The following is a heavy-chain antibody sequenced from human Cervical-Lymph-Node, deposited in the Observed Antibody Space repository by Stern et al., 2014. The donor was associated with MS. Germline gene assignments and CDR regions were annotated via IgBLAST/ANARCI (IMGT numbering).Heavy chain of an antibody. V-gene: IGHV3-30*03. CDR1: GFTFSSYG. CDR3: ARDYEDTSMLFDH. Sequence: DQLVESGGAVVQPGRSLRLSCAASGFTFSSYGMHWVRPAPGQGLEWGTVISYDGNHKYYAASVKGRFTISRDNSKNTLHLQMNSVTPDDTAIYYCARDYEDTSMLFDHWGQGTLVTVSS. CDR2: ISYDGNHK. J-gene: IGHJ4*02. D-gene: IGHD2-8*01.